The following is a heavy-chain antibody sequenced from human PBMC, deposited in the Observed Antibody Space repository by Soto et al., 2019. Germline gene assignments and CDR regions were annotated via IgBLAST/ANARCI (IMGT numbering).Heavy chain of an antibody. CDR1: GFTFSSYG. CDR2: ISYDGSNK. CDR3: ASGDYYDSSGKSWFDP. Sequence: GGSLRLSCAASGFTFSSYGMHWVRQAPGKGLEWVAVISYDGSNKYYADSVKGRFTISRDNSKNTLYLQMNSLRAEDTAVYYCASGDYYDSSGKSWFDPWGQGTLVTVSS. D-gene: IGHD3-22*01. J-gene: IGHJ5*02. V-gene: IGHV3-30*03.